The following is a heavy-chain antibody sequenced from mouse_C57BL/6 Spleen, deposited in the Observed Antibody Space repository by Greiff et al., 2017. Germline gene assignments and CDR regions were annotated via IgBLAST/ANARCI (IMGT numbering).Heavy chain of an antibody. CDR2: IDPETGGT. V-gene: IGHV1-15*01. Sequence: VQRVESGAELVRPGASVTLSCKASGYTFTDYEMHWVKQTPVHGLEWIGAIDPETGGTAYNQKFKGKAILTADKSSSTAYMELRSLTSEDSAVYYCTRLDGYYRYYAMDYWGQGTSVTVSS. J-gene: IGHJ4*01. CDR3: TRLDGYYRYYAMDY. CDR1: GYTFTDYE. D-gene: IGHD2-3*01.